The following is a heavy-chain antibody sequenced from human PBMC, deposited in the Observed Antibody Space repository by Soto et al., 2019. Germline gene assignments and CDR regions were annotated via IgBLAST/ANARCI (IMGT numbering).Heavy chain of an antibody. CDR3: ATDYYGSGSYTY. J-gene: IGHJ4*02. D-gene: IGHD3-10*01. V-gene: IGHV4-39*01. Sequence: SETLSLTCTVSGGSISSSSYYWGWIRQPPGKGLEWIGSIYYSGSTYYNTSLKSRVTISVDTSKNQFYLKLSSVTAADTAVYYCATDYYGSGSYTYWGQGTLVTVSS. CDR2: IYYSGST. CDR1: GGSISSSSYY.